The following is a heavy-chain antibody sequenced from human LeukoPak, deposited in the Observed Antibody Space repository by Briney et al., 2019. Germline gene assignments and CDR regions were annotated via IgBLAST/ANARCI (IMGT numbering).Heavy chain of an antibody. CDR3: ARREVPAASDAFDI. V-gene: IGHV4-34*01. J-gene: IGHJ3*02. CDR2: INHSGST. CDR1: GGSFSGYY. D-gene: IGHD2-2*01. Sequence: PSETLSLTCAVYGGSFSGYYWSWIRQPPGKGLEWIGEINHSGSTNYNPSLKSRVTISVDTSKNQFSLKLSSVTAADTAVYYCARREVPAASDAFDIWGQGTMVTVSS.